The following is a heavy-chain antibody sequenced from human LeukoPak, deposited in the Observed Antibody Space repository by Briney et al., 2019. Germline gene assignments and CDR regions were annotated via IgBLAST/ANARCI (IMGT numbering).Heavy chain of an antibody. J-gene: IGHJ4*02. CDR2: ISYDGGNK. V-gene: IGHV3-30*04. Sequence: GRSLRLSCAASGFTFSSYAMHWVRQAPGKGLEWVAVISYDGGNKYYADSVKGRFTISRDNSKNTLYLQMNSLRAEDTAVYYCATSSMVRGAQFDYWGQGTLVTVSS. D-gene: IGHD3-10*01. CDR3: ATSSMVRGAQFDY. CDR1: GFTFSSYA.